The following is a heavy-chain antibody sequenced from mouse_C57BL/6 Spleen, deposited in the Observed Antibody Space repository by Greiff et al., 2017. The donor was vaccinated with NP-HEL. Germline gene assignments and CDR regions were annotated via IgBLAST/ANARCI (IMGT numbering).Heavy chain of an antibody. D-gene: IGHD1-1*01. CDR1: GFTFTDYY. J-gene: IGHJ2*01. CDR3: ARNPTVVPYYFDY. CDR2: IRNKANGYTT. V-gene: IGHV7-3*01. Sequence: EVKLVESGGGLVQPGGSLSLSCAASGFTFTDYYMSWVRQPPGKALEWLGFIRNKANGYTTEYSASVKGRFTISRDNSQSILYLQMNALRAEDSATYYCARNPTVVPYYFDYWGQGTTLTVSS.